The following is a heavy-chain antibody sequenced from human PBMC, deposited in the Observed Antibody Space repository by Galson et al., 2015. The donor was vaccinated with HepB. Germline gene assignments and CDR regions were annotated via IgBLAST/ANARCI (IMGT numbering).Heavy chain of an antibody. CDR1: GYTLTELS. J-gene: IGHJ4*02. V-gene: IGHV1-24*01. CDR3: ATAGNDYGGNLGAFDY. D-gene: IGHD4-23*01. Sequence: SVKVSCKVSGYTLTELSMHWVRQAPGKGLEWMGGFDPEDGETIYAQKFQGRVTMTEDTSTDTAYMELSSLRSEGTAVYYCATAGNDYGGNLGAFDYWGQGTLVTVSS. CDR2: FDPEDGET.